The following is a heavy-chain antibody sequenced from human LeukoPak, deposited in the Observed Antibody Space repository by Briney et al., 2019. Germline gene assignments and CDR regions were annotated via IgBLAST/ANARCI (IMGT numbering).Heavy chain of an antibody. Sequence: SETLSLTCTVSGGSLSDYFWTWRRQPAGKGLEWIGRMSTSGSTNYNPSLKSRVTMSVNTSKNRFSLELNSVTAADTAVYYCARRYCTSTTCYYGAFDIWGQGTMVTVSS. J-gene: IGHJ3*02. V-gene: IGHV4-4*07. CDR2: MSTSGST. CDR3: ARRYCTSTTCYYGAFDI. CDR1: GGSLSDYF. D-gene: IGHD2-8*01.